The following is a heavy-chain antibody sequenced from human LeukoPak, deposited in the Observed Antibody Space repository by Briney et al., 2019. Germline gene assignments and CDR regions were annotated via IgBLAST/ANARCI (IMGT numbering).Heavy chain of an antibody. V-gene: IGHV3-48*01. CDR3: AREGHYDSSGSNDY. CDR1: GFTFSSYS. CDR2: ISSSSSTI. Sequence: PGGSLRLSCAASGFTFSSYSMNWVRQAPGKGLEWVSYISSSSSTIYYADSVKGRFTISRDNAKNSLYLQMNSLRAEDTAVYYCAREGHYDSSGSNDYWGQGTLVTVSS. D-gene: IGHD3-22*01. J-gene: IGHJ4*02.